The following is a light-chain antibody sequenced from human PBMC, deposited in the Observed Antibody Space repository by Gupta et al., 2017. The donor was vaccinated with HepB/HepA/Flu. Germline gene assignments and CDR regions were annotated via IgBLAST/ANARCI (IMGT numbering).Light chain of an antibody. Sequence: SALTQPASVSGSPGQSITISFTGSSNDVGGYNFVSWYQQHPGQAPKLMIYDVTKRPAVVSSRFSVSKSGNAASLTISGRGEGDEADYYCASYTSSSTVVFGGGTRLTV. CDR3: ASYTSSSTVV. V-gene: IGLV2-14*03. J-gene: IGLJ2*01. CDR1: SNDVGGYNF. CDR2: DVT.